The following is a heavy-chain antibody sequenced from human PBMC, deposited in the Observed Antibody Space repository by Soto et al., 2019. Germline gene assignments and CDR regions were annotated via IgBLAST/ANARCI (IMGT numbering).Heavy chain of an antibody. Sequence: QVQLVQSGAEVKELGSSVKGSCKTSGGPFTTSSFVWIRQGPGQGLEWVGGIMPIFSKKNLAPKSQGRVTFTADESTRTVYMELSGLRSEDTAIYYCATDVVRSIGGGNSWGQGTLVTVSS. CDR1: GGPFTTSS. CDR2: IMPIFSKK. D-gene: IGHD3-10*01. CDR3: ATDVVRSIGGGNS. V-gene: IGHV1-69*01. J-gene: IGHJ4*02.